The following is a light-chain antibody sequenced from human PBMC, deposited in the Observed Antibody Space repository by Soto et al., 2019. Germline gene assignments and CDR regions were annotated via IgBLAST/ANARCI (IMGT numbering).Light chain of an antibody. J-gene: IGKJ1*01. Sequence: PGDRATLSCRASQSFSSTFFAWYQQKPGQAPRLLIYGASSRATGIPDRFSGRGSGTDFTLTISRLEPEDFAVYYCQQYASSVTFGQGTKVEIK. CDR1: QSFSSTF. CDR3: QQYASSVT. V-gene: IGKV3-20*01. CDR2: GAS.